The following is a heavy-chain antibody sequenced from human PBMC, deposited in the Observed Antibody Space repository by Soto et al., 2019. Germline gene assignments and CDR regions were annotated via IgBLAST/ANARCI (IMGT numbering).Heavy chain of an antibody. V-gene: IGHV4-59*08. D-gene: IGHD1-1*01. CDR3: ARRQNWNNLFDT. CDR1: GGSITNNY. J-gene: IGHJ5*02. CDR2: SYYSGST. Sequence: LSLTCTVSGGSITNNYWSWIRQSPGKGLEWIGCSYYSGSTSYNPSLRSRVTISIDTSKTQFSLRLRSVTAADTAVYYCARRQNWNNLFDTWGQGTLVTVSS.